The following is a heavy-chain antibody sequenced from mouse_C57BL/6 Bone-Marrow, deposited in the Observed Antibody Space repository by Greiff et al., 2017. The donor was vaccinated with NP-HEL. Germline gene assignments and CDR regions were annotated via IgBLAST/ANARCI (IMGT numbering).Heavy chain of an antibody. D-gene: IGHD3-2*02. CDR1: GFTFSDYY. J-gene: IGHJ4*01. CDR2: ISNGGGST. V-gene: IGHV5-12*01. CDR3: ARLRDDYAMDY. Sequence: EVKLVESGGGLVQPGGSLKLSCAASGFTFSDYYMYWVRQTPEKRLEWVAYISNGGGSTYYPDTVKGRFTISRDNAKNTLYLQMSRLKSEDTAMYYCARLRDDYAMDYWGQGTSVTVSS.